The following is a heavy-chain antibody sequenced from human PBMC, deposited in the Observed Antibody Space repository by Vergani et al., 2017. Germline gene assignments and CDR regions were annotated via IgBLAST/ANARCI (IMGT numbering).Heavy chain of an antibody. D-gene: IGHD2-15*01. J-gene: IGHJ4*02. V-gene: IGHV1-18*01. CDR3: ARDPGYCSGGSCYSEYFDY. Sequence: QVQLVQSGAEVKKPGASVKVSCKASGYTFTSYGISWVRQAPGQGLEWMGWISAYNGNTNYAQKLHGRVTMTTDTSTSTGYMELRSLRSDDTAVYYCARDPGYCSGGSCYSEYFDYWGKGTLVTVSS. CDR2: ISAYNGNT. CDR1: GYTFTSYG.